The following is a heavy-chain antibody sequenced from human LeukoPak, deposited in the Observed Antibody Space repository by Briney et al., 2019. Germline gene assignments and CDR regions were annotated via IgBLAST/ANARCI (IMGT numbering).Heavy chain of an antibody. CDR2: IWYDGSNK. V-gene: IGHV3-33*01. D-gene: IGHD3-16*01. CDR3: ARARWGGRPYYGMDV. J-gene: IGHJ6*02. Sequence: PGRSLRLSCAASGFTFSSYGMRWVRQAPGKGLEWVAVIWYDGSNKDHADSVKGRFTIYRDNSKNTLYLQMNSLRAEDTAVYYCARARWGGRPYYGMDVWGQGTLVTVSS. CDR1: GFTFSSYG.